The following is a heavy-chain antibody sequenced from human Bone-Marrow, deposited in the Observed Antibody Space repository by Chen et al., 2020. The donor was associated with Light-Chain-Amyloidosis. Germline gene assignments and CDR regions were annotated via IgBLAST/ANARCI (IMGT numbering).Heavy chain of an antibody. CDR3: ARDTLGTDWYFDL. V-gene: IGHV3-23*01. J-gene: IGHJ2*01. D-gene: IGHD1-26*01. CDR1: GFTFSSYS. Sequence: EEQLLESGGDLVQPGGSLRLSCAASGFTFSSYSMAWVRQAPGKGLEWLSDVIASGGSTFYADSVKGRFTISRDNSKNTLYLQMGSLRVEDMAVYYCARDTLGTDWYFDLWGRGTLVTVSS. CDR2: VIASGGST.